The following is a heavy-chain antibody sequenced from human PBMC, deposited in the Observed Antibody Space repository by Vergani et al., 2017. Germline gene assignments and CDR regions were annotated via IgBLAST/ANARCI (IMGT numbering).Heavy chain of an antibody. D-gene: IGHD2-2*02. V-gene: IGHV4-30-4*08. J-gene: IGHJ5*02. CDR2: IYYSGST. Sequence: QVQLQESGPGLVKPSQTLSLTCTVSGGSISSGDYYWSWIRQPPGKGLEWIGYIYYSGSTYYNPSLKSRVTISVDTSKNQFSLKLSSVTAADTAVYYCARGVAGYCSSTSCYKDWFDPWGQGTLVTVSS. CDR3: ARGVAGYCSSTSCYKDWFDP. CDR1: GGSISSGDYY.